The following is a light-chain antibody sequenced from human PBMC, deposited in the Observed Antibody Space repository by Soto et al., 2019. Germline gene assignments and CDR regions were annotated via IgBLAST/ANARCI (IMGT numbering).Light chain of an antibody. V-gene: IGLV1-44*01. J-gene: IGLJ2*01. Sequence: QSVLIQPPSASGTPGQRVTISCSGSNSNIGRNIVNWYQHLPGTAPKLLIYRNDQRASGVPDRFSGSKSGTSASLAISGLQSEDESDFYCAAWDDSLKGVIFGGGTMLTVL. CDR2: RND. CDR1: NSNIGRNI. CDR3: AAWDDSLKGVI.